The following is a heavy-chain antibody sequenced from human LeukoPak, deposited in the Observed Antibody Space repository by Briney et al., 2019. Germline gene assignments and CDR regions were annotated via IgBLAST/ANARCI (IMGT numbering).Heavy chain of an antibody. CDR2: ISSSGSTI. D-gene: IGHD5-18*01. Sequence: PGGSLRLSCAASEFTFSSYEMNWVRQAPGKGLEWVSYISSSGSTIYYADSVKGRFTISRDNAKNSLYLQMNSLRAEDTAVYYCARDPGTAMVTVSGPNWFDPWGQGTLVTVSS. CDR1: EFTFSSYE. CDR3: ARDPGTAMVTVSGPNWFDP. J-gene: IGHJ5*02. V-gene: IGHV3-48*03.